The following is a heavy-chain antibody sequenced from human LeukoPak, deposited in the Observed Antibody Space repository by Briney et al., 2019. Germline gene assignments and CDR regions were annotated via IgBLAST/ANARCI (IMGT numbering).Heavy chain of an antibody. D-gene: IGHD3-10*01. J-gene: IGHJ4*02. CDR1: GGTFSSYA. Sequence: SVKVSCKASGGTFSSYAISWVRQAPGQGLEWMGGIIPIFGTANSAQKFQGRVTITTDESTSTAYMELSSLRSEDTAVYYCAREAWFGELSYFDYWGQGTLVTVSS. V-gene: IGHV1-69*05. CDR2: IIPIFGTA. CDR3: AREAWFGELSYFDY.